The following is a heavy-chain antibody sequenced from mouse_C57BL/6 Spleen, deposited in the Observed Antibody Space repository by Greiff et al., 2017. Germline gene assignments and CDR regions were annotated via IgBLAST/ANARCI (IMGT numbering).Heavy chain of an antibody. V-gene: IGHV1-52*01. CDR3: ARGAGNAMDY. CDR2: IDPSDSET. CDR1: GYTFTSYW. Sequence: VQLQQPGAELVRPGSSVKLSCKASGYTFTSYWMHWVKQRPIQGLEWIGNIDPSDSETHYNQKFKDKATLTVDKSSSTAYMQLNSLTSEDSAVYYCARGAGNAMDYWGQGTSVTVSS. J-gene: IGHJ4*01.